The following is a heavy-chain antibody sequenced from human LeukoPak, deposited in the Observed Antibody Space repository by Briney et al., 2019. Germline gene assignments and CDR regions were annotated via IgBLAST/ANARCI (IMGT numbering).Heavy chain of an antibody. CDR2: IYYSGSI. D-gene: IGHD6-19*01. CDR1: GGSISSYY. Sequence: SETLSLTCTVSGGSISSYYWSWIRQPPGKGLEWIGYIYYSGSINYNPSLKSRVTISVDTSKNQFSLKLSSVTAADTAVYYCARRFRPAVAPGYYFDYWGQGTLVTVSS. V-gene: IGHV4-59*01. CDR3: ARRFRPAVAPGYYFDY. J-gene: IGHJ4*02.